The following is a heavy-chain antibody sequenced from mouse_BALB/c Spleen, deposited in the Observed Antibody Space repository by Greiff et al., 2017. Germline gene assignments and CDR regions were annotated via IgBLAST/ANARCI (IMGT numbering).Heavy chain of an antibody. J-gene: IGHJ3*01. D-gene: IGHD2-12*01. V-gene: IGHV1-7*01. CDR3: GYDRMFAY. CDR2: INPSTGYT. CDR1: GYTFTSYW. Sequence: VQLQQSGAELAKPGASVKMSCKASGYTFTSYWMHWVKQRPGQGLEWIGYINPSTGYTEYNQKFKDKATLTADKSSSTAYMQLSSLTSEDSAVYYCGYDRMFAYWGQGTLVTVSA.